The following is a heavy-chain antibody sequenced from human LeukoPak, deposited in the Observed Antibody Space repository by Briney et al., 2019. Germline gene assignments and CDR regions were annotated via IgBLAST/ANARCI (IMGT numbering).Heavy chain of an antibody. D-gene: IGHD3-3*01. CDR2: ISGSGSTI. CDR1: GFTFSSYE. CDR3: ARGSYDFWSGYLGYGMDV. V-gene: IGHV3-48*03. Sequence: PGGSLRLSCAASGFTFSSYEMNWVRQAPGKGLEWVSYISGSGSTIYYADFVKGRFTISRDNAKNSLYLQMNSLRAEDTAVYYCARGSYDFWSGYLGYGMDVWGQGTTVTVSS. J-gene: IGHJ6*02.